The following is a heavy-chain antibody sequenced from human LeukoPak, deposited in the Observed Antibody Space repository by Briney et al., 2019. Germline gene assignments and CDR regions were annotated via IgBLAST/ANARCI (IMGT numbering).Heavy chain of an antibody. Sequence: SETLSLTCTVSGGSISSYYWSWIRQPAGEGLEWIGRLHTSGSTNYNPSLKSRVTISVDTSKNQFSLKLSSVTAADTAVYYCARHPPTVSRGFDYWGQGTLVTVSS. V-gene: IGHV4-4*07. CDR3: ARHPPTVSRGFDY. CDR1: GGSISSYY. D-gene: IGHD4-17*01. J-gene: IGHJ4*02. CDR2: LHTSGST.